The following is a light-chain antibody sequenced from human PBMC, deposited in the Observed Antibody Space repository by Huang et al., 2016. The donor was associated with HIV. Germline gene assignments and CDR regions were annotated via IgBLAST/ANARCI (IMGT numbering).Light chain of an antibody. V-gene: IGKV3-15*01. CDR2: GAS. CDR1: QSVSSN. Sequence: EIVLMKSPAPLSVSPGERATLSCRASQSVSSNLAWYQQKPGQAPRLLIYGASTRATGMPARFSGSRSGTEFTLTISSLQSEDFAGYYCQQYNNWPPWTFGQGTKVEIK. J-gene: IGKJ1*01. CDR3: QQYNNWPPWT.